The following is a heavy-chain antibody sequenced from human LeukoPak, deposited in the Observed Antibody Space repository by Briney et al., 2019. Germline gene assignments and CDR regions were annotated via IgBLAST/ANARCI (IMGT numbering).Heavy chain of an antibody. D-gene: IGHD5-18*01. V-gene: IGHV1-69*01. CDR2: IIPIFGTA. J-gene: IGHJ4*02. Sequence: GSSVKVSCQASGGTFSSYAISWVRQAPGQGLEWMGGIIPIFGTANYAQKFQGRVTITADESTSTAYMELSSLRSEDTAVYYCARFLRGYSYGLFDYWGQGTLVTVSS. CDR1: GGTFSSYA. CDR3: ARFLRGYSYGLFDY.